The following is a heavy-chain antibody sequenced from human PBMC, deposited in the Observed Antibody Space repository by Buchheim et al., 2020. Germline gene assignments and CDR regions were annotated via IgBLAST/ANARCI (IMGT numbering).Heavy chain of an antibody. Sequence: QVQLVQSGAEVKKPGASVKVSCKASGYTFTGYYMYWVRQAPGQGLEWMGWINPNSGGTNYAQKFQGWVTMTRDTSLSTASMELSRLRSDDTAVYYCARSRLELPAPYYYGMDVWGQGTT. CDR3: ARSRLELPAPYYYGMDV. CDR2: INPNSGGT. J-gene: IGHJ6*02. CDR1: GYTFTGYY. D-gene: IGHD1-7*01. V-gene: IGHV1-2*04.